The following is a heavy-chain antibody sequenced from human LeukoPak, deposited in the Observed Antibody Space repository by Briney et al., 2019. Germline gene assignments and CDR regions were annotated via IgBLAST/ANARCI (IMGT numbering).Heavy chain of an antibody. CDR1: GGSFSGYY. CDR2: INHSGST. D-gene: IGHD2-15*01. V-gene: IGHV4-34*01. CDR3: ARDYRYCSGGSCYTRPSYYYYYYMDV. Sequence: SETLSLTCAVYGGSFSGYYWSWIRQPPGKGLEWIGEINHSGSTNYNPSLKSRVTISVDTSKNQFSQKLSSVTAADTAVYYCARDYRYCSGGSCYTRPSYYYYYYMDVWGKGTTVTVSS. J-gene: IGHJ6*03.